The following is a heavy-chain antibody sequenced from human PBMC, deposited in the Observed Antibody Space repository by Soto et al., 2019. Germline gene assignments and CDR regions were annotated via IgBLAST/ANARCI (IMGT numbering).Heavy chain of an antibody. Sequence: SQTLSLTCAISGDNVSSNSAAWNWIRQSPSRGLEWLGRTYYRSKWNTDYAVSVNSRITISPDTSKTQFSLQLKSVTPEDTGVYYCARDYYESGGYFECWGQGNLVTVSS. D-gene: IGHD3-22*01. CDR1: GDNVSSNSAA. CDR2: TYYRSKWNT. J-gene: IGHJ4*02. V-gene: IGHV6-1*01. CDR3: ARDYYESGGYFEC.